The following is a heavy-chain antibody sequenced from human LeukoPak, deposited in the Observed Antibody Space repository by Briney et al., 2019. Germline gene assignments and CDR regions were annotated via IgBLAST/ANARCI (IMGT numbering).Heavy chain of an antibody. D-gene: IGHD4-17*01. Sequence: GGSLRLSCAASGFTFSSYSMNWVRQAPGKGLEWVSSISSSSSYIYYADSVKGRFTISRDNAKNSLYLQMNSLRAEDTAVYYCARVLVTTVTTDAFDIWGQGTMVTVSS. CDR1: GFTFSSYS. J-gene: IGHJ3*02. CDR3: ARVLVTTVTTDAFDI. V-gene: IGHV3-21*01. CDR2: ISSSSSYI.